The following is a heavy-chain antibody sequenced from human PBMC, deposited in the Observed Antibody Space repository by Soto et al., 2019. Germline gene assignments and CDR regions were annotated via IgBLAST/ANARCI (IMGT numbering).Heavy chain of an antibody. CDR2: ISYDGFNK. D-gene: IGHD5-18*01. V-gene: IGHV3-30*18. Sequence: TGGSLRLSCVVSGFTFSSYGMHWVRQAPGKGLEWMAVISYDGFNKNYADSVKGRFTISRDNSRNTLYLQMDSLRPEDTAVYHCAKEGDTSMAYYFDYWGQGTPVTVSS. CDR3: AKEGDTSMAYYFDY. J-gene: IGHJ4*02. CDR1: GFTFSSYG.